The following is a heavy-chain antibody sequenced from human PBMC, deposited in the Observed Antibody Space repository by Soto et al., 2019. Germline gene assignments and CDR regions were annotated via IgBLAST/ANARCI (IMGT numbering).Heavy chain of an antibody. V-gene: IGHV3-23*01. CDR3: AKDRRYSGYDWAPGPPFDY. CDR1: GFTFSSYA. J-gene: IGHJ4*02. Sequence: VQLLESGGGLVQPGGSLRLSCAASGFTFSSYAMSWVRQAPGKGLEWVSAISGSGGSTYYADSVKGRFTISRDNSKNTLYLQMNSLRAEDTAVYYCAKDRRYSGYDWAPGPPFDYWGQGTLVTVSS. CDR2: ISGSGGST. D-gene: IGHD5-12*01.